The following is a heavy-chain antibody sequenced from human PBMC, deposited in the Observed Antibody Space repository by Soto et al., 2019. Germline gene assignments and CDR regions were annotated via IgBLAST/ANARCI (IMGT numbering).Heavy chain of an antibody. V-gene: IGHV1-18*01. Sequence: ASVKVSCKASGYTFTSYGISWVRQAPGQGLEWMGWISAYNGNTNYAQKLQGRVTMTTDTSTSTAYMELRSLRSDDTAVYYCARVAESFRVEIRFDPWGQGTLVTVSS. CDR1: GYTFTSYG. CDR2: ISAYNGNT. D-gene: IGHD3-10*01. CDR3: ARVAESFRVEIRFDP. J-gene: IGHJ5*02.